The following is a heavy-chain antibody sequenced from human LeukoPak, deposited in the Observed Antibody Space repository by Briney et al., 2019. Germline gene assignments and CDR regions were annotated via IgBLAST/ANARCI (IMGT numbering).Heavy chain of an antibody. V-gene: IGHV3-23*01. Sequence: GGSLRLSCAASGFTFSSYAMSWVRQAPGKGLEWVSAISGSGGSTYYADSVKGRFTISRDNSKNTLYLQTNSLRAEDTAVYYCAKVGHSYDFWSGLHDAFDIWGQGTMVTVSS. J-gene: IGHJ3*02. CDR3: AKVGHSYDFWSGLHDAFDI. D-gene: IGHD3-3*01. CDR1: GFTFSSYA. CDR2: ISGSGGST.